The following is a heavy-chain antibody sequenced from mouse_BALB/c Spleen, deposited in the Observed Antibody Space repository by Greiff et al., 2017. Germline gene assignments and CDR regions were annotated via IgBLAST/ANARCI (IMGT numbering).Heavy chain of an antibody. V-gene: IGHV5-9-3*01. CDR3: ARHGNYGVRY. CDR1: GFTFSSYA. D-gene: IGHD2-1*01. Sequence: EVQRVESGGGLVKPGGSLKLSCAASGFTFSSYAMSWVRQTPEKRLEWVATISSGGSYTYYPDSVKGRFTISRDNAKNTLHLQMSSLRSEDTAMYYCARHGNYGVRYWGQGTSVTVSS. CDR2: ISSGGSYT. J-gene: IGHJ4*01.